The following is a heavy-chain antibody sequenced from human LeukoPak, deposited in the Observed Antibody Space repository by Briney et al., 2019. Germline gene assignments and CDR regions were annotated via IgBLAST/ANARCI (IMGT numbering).Heavy chain of an antibody. CDR2: INHSGST. J-gene: IGHJ4*02. V-gene: IGHV4-34*01. D-gene: IGHD5-18*01. CDR1: GGSFSGYY. Sequence: PSETLSLTCAVYGGSFSGYYWSWIRQPPGKGLEWIGEINHSGSTNYNPSLKSRVTISVDTSKNQFSLKLSSVTAADTAVYYCARGGLQLWVDYWGQGTLVTVSS. CDR3: ARGGLQLWVDY.